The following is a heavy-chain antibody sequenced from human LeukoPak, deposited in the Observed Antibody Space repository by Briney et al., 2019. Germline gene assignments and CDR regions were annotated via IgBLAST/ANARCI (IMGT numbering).Heavy chain of an antibody. CDR2: IYYSGST. Sequence: PSETLSLTCTVSGGSISNSSSYWGWIRQPPGKGLEWIGSIYYSGSTYYNPSLKSRVTISVDTSKNQFSLKLSSVTAADTAVYYCARLRKRFRPPMVRGDTYYMDFWGKGPRSPSP. V-gene: IGHV4-39*01. D-gene: IGHD3-10*01. CDR3: ARLRKRFRPPMVRGDTYYMDF. J-gene: IGHJ6*03. CDR1: GGSISNSSSY.